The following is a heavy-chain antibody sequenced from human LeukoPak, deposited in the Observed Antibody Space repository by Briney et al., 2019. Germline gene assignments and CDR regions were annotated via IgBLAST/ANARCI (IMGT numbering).Heavy chain of an antibody. CDR2: MSYSGSS. J-gene: IGHJ4*02. CDR1: GGSISSYY. CDR3: ARDGYSDSSGYDYPPSV. V-gene: IGHV4-59*01. Sequence: PSETLSLTCTVSGGSISSYYWSCIRQPPGKGLEWIGYMSYSGSSNYNPSLRSRVTISVDASKKQFSLKPSSVTAADTAVYYCARDGYSDSSGYDYPPSVWGQGTLVTVSS. D-gene: IGHD3-22*01.